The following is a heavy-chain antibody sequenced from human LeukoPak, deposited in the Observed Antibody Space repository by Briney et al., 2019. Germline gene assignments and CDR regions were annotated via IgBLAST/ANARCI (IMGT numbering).Heavy chain of an antibody. D-gene: IGHD6-13*01. CDR2: ISSSGSTI. CDR1: GFTFSDYY. V-gene: IGHV3-11*01. J-gene: IGHJ6*03. Sequence: TGGSLRLSCAASGFTFSDYYMSWIRQAPGKGLEWVSHISSSGSTIYYTDSVKGRFTISRDNAKNSLYLQMNSLRAEDTAVYYCARKGSSSSWSYYMDVWGKGTTVTVSS. CDR3: ARKGSSSSWSYYMDV.